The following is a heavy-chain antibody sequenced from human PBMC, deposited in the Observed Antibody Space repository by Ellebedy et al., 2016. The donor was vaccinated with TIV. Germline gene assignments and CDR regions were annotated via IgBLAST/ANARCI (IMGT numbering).Heavy chain of an antibody. J-gene: IGHJ4*02. CDR1: GYTFTDNN. V-gene: IGHV1-8*02. Sequence: ASVKVSCXTSGYTFTDNNLQWVRQAPGQGLEWMGWMNPNSGNTGYAQKFQGRVTMTRNTSMSTSYMELSSLRSEDTAVYYCAGGLRDSSSLESWGQGTLVTVSS. CDR3: AGGLRDSSSLES. CDR2: MNPNSGNT. D-gene: IGHD3-22*01.